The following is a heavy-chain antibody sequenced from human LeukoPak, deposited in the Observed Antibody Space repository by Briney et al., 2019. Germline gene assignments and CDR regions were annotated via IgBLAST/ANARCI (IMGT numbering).Heavy chain of an antibody. J-gene: IGHJ3*02. CDR1: GYTFTGYY. CDR2: INPASGGT. CDR3: GGIDEFGAFDI. V-gene: IGHV1-2*02. Sequence: ASVKVSCKAAGYTFTGYYLHWVRQAPGQGLEWVGWINPASGGTKYAQKFQGRVTMTRDTSLSTAYMELSRLRSDDTAVYYCGGIDEFGAFDIWGQGTMVTVSS. D-gene: IGHD6-13*01.